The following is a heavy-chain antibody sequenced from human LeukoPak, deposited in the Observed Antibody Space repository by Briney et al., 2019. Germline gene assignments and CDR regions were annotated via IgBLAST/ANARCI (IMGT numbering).Heavy chain of an antibody. CDR2: IYTSGST. V-gene: IGHV4-4*07. CDR3: ARRVSYRNCFDP. D-gene: IGHD1-26*01. Sequence: SETLSLTCTVSGGSISSSYWSWIRQPAGKGLEWIGRIYTSGSTNYNPSLKSRVTIPVDTSKNQFSLKLSSVTAADTAVYYCARRVSYRNCFDPWGQGTLVTVSS. J-gene: IGHJ5*02. CDR1: GGSISSSY.